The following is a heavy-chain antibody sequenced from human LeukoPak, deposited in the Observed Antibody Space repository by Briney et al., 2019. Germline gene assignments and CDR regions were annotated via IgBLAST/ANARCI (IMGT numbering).Heavy chain of an antibody. CDR1: GASISSYY. V-gene: IGHV4-59*01. Sequence: SETLSLTCTVSGASISSYYWSWIRQPPGKGLEWIGYIYYSGSTNYNPSLKSRVTISVKTSKNQFSLKLSSVTAADTAVYYCARVTGYMIEDYFDYWGQGTLVTVSS. D-gene: IGHD3-22*01. CDR3: ARVTGYMIEDYFDY. CDR2: IYYSGST. J-gene: IGHJ4*02.